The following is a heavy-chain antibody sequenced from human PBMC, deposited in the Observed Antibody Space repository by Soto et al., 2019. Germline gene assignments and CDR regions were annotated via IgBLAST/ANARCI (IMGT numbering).Heavy chain of an antibody. CDR1: GFTFSSCA. CDR2: ISGSGGST. D-gene: IGHD5-18*01. V-gene: IGHV3-23*01. Sequence: GGSLRFSGAASGFTFSSCAMSWVRQAPEKGLEWVSAISGSGGSTYYADSEKGRFTISRDNSKNTLYLQMNSLRAEDTAVYYCETDFRRGYRNNNWSGPWGQGTLVTVS. CDR3: ETDFRRGYRNNNWSGP. J-gene: IGHJ5*02.